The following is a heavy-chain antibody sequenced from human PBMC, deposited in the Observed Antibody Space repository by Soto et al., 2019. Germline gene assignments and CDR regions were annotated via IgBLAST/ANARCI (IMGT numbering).Heavy chain of an antibody. Sequence: LRLSCAASGFTFSSYWMSWVRQAPGKGLEWVANIKQDGSEKYYVDSVRGRFTISRDNAKNSLYLQMNSLRAEDTAVYYCARARARGSSWLNYWGQGTLVTVSS. CDR1: GFTFSSYW. V-gene: IGHV3-7*03. CDR2: IKQDGSEK. J-gene: IGHJ4*02. CDR3: ARARARGSSWLNY. D-gene: IGHD6-13*01.